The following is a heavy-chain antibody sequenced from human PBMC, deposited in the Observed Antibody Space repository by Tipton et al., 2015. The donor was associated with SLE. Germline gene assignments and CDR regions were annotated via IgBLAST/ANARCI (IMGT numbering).Heavy chain of an antibody. CDR2: IYTSGST. Sequence: TLSLTCTVSGGSISSYYWSWMWQPAGKGLEWIGRIYTSGSTDYNPSLKSRVTMSVDTSKNHFSLKLISVTAADTAVYYCAREFLNPVTTVHYYFDLWGRGTLVTVSS. D-gene: IGHD4-11*01. V-gene: IGHV4-4*07. CDR3: AREFLNPVTTVHYYFDL. J-gene: IGHJ2*01. CDR1: GGSISSYY.